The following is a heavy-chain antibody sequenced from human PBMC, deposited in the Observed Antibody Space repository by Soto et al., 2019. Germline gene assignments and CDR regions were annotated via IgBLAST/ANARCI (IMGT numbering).Heavy chain of an antibody. Sequence: PGESLKISCKGSGYSLITYWIGWVRQMPGKGLEWMGIIYPGDSDTRYSPSFQGQVTISDDKSISTAYLQWSSLKASDTAMYYCARLTMEESSSSNWFDPWGQGTLVTVSS. J-gene: IGHJ5*02. CDR3: ARLTMEESSSSNWFDP. D-gene: IGHD6-6*01. CDR1: GYSLITYW. CDR2: IYPGDSDT. V-gene: IGHV5-51*01.